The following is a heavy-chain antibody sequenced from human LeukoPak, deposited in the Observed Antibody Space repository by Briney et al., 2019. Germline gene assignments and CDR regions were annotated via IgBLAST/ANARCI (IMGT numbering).Heavy chain of an antibody. CDR1: GGTFSSYA. CDR2: IIPIFGTA. CDR3: ARSGLDCGGDCILYYYYMDV. J-gene: IGHJ6*03. V-gene: IGHV1-69*13. D-gene: IGHD2-21*02. Sequence: SVKVSCKASGGTFSSYAISWVRQAPGQGLEWMGGIIPIFGTANYAQKFQGRVTITADESTSTAYMELSSLRSEDTAVYYCARSGLDCGGDCILYYYYMDVWGKGTTVTISS.